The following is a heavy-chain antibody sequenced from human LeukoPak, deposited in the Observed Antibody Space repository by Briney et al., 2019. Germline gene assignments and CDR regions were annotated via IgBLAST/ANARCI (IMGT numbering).Heavy chain of an antibody. CDR2: IYYSGTT. D-gene: IGHD6-13*01. V-gene: IGHV4-59*08. J-gene: IGHJ6*03. CDR1: GDSISSNY. Sequence: SETLSLTCSVVGDSISSNYWSWLRLSPGKGLEWIGSIYYSGTTDYNPSLKSRVTISVDTSKNQFSLKLSSVTAADTAVYYCASTYSSSWFGYYYYYMDVWGKGTTVTVSS. CDR3: ASTYSSSWFGYYYYYMDV.